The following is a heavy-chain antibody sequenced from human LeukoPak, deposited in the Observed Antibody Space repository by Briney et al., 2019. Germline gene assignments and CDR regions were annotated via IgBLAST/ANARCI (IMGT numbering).Heavy chain of an antibody. D-gene: IGHD6-19*01. V-gene: IGHV3-11*06. Sequence: GGSLRLSCAASGFTFSDYYMSWIRQAPGKGLEWVSYISSSSYTNYADSVKGRFTISRDNAKNSLYLQMNSLRAEDTAVYYCASTPRGWYYFDYWGQGTLVTVSS. J-gene: IGHJ4*02. CDR2: ISSSSYT. CDR3: ASTPRGWYYFDY. CDR1: GFTFSDYY.